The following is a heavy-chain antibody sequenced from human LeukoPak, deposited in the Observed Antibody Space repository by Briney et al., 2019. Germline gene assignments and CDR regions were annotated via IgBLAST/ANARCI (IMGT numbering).Heavy chain of an antibody. D-gene: IGHD3-16*01. CDR3: AREVLGLPFVY. J-gene: IGHJ4*02. V-gene: IGHV1-18*01. CDR1: GYTFTSYG. Sequence: GASVKVSCKASGYTFTSYGISWVRQAPGRGLEWMGWISAYNGNTNYAQKLQGRVTMTTDTSTTTAYMELRSLRSDDTAVYYCAREVLGLPFVYWGQGTLVTVSS. CDR2: ISAYNGNT.